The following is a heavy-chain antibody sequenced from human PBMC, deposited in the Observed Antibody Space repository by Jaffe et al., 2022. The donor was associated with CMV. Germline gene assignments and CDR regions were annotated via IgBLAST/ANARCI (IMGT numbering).Heavy chain of an antibody. CDR3: ARGAGYSGYDLGVDAFDI. CDR2: ISSSSSYI. D-gene: IGHD5-12*01. J-gene: IGHJ3*02. V-gene: IGHV3-21*01. Sequence: EVQLVESGGGLVKPGGSLRLSCAASGFTFSSYSMNWVRQAPGKGLEWVSSISSSSSYIYYADSVKGRFTISRDNAKNSLYLQMNSLRAEDTAVYYCARGAGYSGYDLGVDAFDIWGQGTMVTVSS. CDR1: GFTFSSYS.